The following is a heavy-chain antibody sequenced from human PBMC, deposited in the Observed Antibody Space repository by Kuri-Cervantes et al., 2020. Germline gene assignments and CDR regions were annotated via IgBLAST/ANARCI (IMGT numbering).Heavy chain of an antibody. Sequence: GGSLRLSCAASGFTFDDYDMHWVRQAPGKGLEWVSGITWNSGKIGYADSVKGRFTISRDNSKNTLFLQMNGLRADDTAVYYCAKRHRGDGYYLYYFEYWGQGTLVTVSS. D-gene: IGHD5-24*01. CDR2: ITWNSGKI. J-gene: IGHJ4*02. CDR3: AKRHRGDGYYLYYFEY. V-gene: IGHV3-9*01. CDR1: GFTFDDYD.